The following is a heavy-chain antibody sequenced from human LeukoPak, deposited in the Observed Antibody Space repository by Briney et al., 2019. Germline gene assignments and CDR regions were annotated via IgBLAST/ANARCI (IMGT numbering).Heavy chain of an antibody. CDR1: GFWHSNYG. Sequence: PGGSLRLSCAACGFWHSNYGMNWVRPAPGKGLAWVSVITSNEAETFYADSVKGRFTVFRDNPKNTLYLQINSLRADDTAVYYCAKRDWPYFFDYWGQGTPVTVSS. J-gene: IGHJ4*02. CDR3: AKRDWPYFFDY. D-gene: IGHD3/OR15-3a*01. CDR2: ITSNEAET. V-gene: IGHV3-23*01.